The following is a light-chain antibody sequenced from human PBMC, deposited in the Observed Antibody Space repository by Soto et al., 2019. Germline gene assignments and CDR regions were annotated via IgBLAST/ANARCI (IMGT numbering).Light chain of an antibody. V-gene: IGLV2-8*01. J-gene: IGLJ2*01. Sequence: QSALTQPPSASGSPGQSVTISCTGMSSDVGGYNYVSWYQQHPGKAPKLMIYEVTKRPSGVPDRFSGSKSGNTASLTVSGLQAEDEADYYCSSYAGSNSVLFGGGTQLTV. CDR3: SSYAGSNSVL. CDR1: SSDVGGYNY. CDR2: EVT.